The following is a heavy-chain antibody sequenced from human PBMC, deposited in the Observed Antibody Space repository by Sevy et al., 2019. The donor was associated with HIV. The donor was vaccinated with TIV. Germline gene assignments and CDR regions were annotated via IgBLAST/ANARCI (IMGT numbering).Heavy chain of an antibody. CDR2: ITPSGHTT. CDR1: GYNFTSYY. J-gene: IGHJ4*02. Sequence: GTVKVSCKAAGYNFTSYYIHWVRQAPRQGLEWMGIITPSGHTTTYAQKFQGRVTMTSDTSTSTVYMELSSLRYDDTALYYCTRVRSFGFEYWGQGTLVLVSS. V-gene: IGHV1-46*01. D-gene: IGHD3-16*01. CDR3: TRVRSFGFEY.